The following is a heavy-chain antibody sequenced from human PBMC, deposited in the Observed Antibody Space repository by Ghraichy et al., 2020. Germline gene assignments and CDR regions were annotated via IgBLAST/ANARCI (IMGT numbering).Heavy chain of an antibody. CDR2: IYPGDSDT. J-gene: IGHJ3*01. CDR1: GYRFTNDW. D-gene: IGHD1-1*01. Sequence: GESLNISCQASGYRFTNDWLGWVRQMPGKGLEWVGIIYPGDSDTRYDGSFKGQVTISADKSNNTAYLQRSSLKASDTAMYYCARHRGYITQGALDVWGQGTLVTVSS. CDR3: ARHRGYITQGALDV. V-gene: IGHV5-51*01.